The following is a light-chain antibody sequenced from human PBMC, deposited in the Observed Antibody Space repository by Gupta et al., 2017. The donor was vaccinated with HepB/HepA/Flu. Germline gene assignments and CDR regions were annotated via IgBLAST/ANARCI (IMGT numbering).Light chain of an antibody. Sequence: DIVMAQSPDSLAVSLGERATINCKPSQSLLSSANNMNYLAWFQQKPGQPPKMLFYWASSRESGVPDRFSASGSGTDFTLTIAGLQAEDAAVYYCQQYYTSPQTFGPGTKVEIK. CDR1: QSLLSSANNMNY. V-gene: IGKV4-1*01. J-gene: IGKJ1*01. CDR2: WAS. CDR3: QQYYTSPQT.